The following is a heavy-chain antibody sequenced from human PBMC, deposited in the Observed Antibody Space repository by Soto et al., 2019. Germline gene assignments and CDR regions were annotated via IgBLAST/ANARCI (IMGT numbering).Heavy chain of an antibody. V-gene: IGHV4-59*12. CDR3: ARDKITGLFDY. D-gene: IGHD2-8*02. J-gene: IGHJ4*02. Sequence: SETLSLTCTVSGGSISSYYWSWIRQPPGKGLEWIGYIYSSGSTNYNPSLKSRVTMSVDTSKNQFSLKLTSVTAADTAVYYCARDKITGLFDYWGQGTLVTSPQ. CDR1: GGSISSYY. CDR2: IYSSGST.